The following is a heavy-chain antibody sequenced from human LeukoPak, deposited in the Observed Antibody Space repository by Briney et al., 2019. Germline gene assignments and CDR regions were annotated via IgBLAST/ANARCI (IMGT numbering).Heavy chain of an antibody. Sequence: GESLKISCKASGYNFAAYWIGWVRQMPGKGLEWMGVIYPGDSDTRYSPSFQGQVTISADMSISTAYLQWGSLKASDTAMYYCARSNDYVFDYWGQGTLVTVSS. CDR1: GYNFAAYW. J-gene: IGHJ4*02. CDR3: ARSNDYVFDY. V-gene: IGHV5-51*01. CDR2: IYPGDSDT. D-gene: IGHD4-17*01.